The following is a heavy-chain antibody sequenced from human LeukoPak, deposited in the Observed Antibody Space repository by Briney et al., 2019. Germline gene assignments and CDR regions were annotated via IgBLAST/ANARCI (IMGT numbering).Heavy chain of an antibody. CDR2: IRSKANSYAT. CDR3: TRRTGVGATTLDY. CDR1: GFTFSGSA. J-gene: IGHJ4*02. D-gene: IGHD1-26*01. Sequence: GGSLRLSCAASGFTFSGSAMHWVRQASGKGLERVRRIRSKANSYATAYAASVKGRFTISRDDSKNTAYLQMNSLKTEDTAVYYCTRRTGVGATTLDYWGQGTLVTVSS. V-gene: IGHV3-73*01.